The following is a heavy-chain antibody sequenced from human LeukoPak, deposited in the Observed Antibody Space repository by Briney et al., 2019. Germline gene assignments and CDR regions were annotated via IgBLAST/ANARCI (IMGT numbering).Heavy chain of an antibody. D-gene: IGHD1-26*01. CDR3: ARDSGGSYYSDY. CDR2: IYSGGST. J-gene: IGHJ4*02. Sequence: GGSLRLSCAACGLTVSSNYMSWVRQAPGKGLEWVSVIYSGGSTYYADSVKGRFTISRDNSKNTLYLQMNSLRAEDTAVYYCARDSGGSYYSDYWGQGTLVTVSS. V-gene: IGHV3-53*01. CDR1: GLTVSSNY.